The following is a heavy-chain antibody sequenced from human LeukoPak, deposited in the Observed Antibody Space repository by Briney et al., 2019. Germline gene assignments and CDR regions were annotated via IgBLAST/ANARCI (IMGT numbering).Heavy chain of an antibody. CDR2: ISGSGGST. J-gene: IGHJ5*02. V-gene: IGHV3-23*01. CDR1: GFTFSSCA. Sequence: GGSLRLSCAASGFTFSSCAMSWVRQAPGKGLEWVSAISGSGGSTYYADSVKGRFTISRDNSKNTLYLQMNSLRAEDTAVYYCAKLYGSGGAKNWFDPWGQGTLVTVSS. D-gene: IGHD3-10*01. CDR3: AKLYGSGGAKNWFDP.